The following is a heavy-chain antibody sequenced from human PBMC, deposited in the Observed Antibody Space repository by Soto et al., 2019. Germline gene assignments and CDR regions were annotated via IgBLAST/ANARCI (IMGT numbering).Heavy chain of an antibody. CDR1: GGSFSGYY. Sequence: SETLSLTCAVYGGSFSGYYWSWIRQPPGKGLEWIGEINHSGSTNYNPPLKSRVTISVDTSKNQFSLKLSSVTAADTAVYYCARSLAMVYAIYFQHWGQGTLVTVSS. CDR2: INHSGST. D-gene: IGHD2-8*01. V-gene: IGHV4-34*01. J-gene: IGHJ1*01. CDR3: ARSLAMVYAIYFQH.